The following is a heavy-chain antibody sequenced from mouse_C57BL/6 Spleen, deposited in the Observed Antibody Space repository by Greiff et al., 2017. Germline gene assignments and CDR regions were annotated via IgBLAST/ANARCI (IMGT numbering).Heavy chain of an antibody. CDR1: GYTFTSYW. V-gene: IGHV1-69*01. CDR3: AREGYLIATDY. CDR2: IDPSDGYT. Sequence: VQLQQPGAELVMPGASVKLSCKASGYTFTSYWMHWVKQRPGQGLEWIGEIDPSDGYTNYNEKFKGKSTLTVDKSSSTAYMQLSSLTSEDSAVYYCAREGYLIATDYWGQGTTLTVSS. J-gene: IGHJ2*01.